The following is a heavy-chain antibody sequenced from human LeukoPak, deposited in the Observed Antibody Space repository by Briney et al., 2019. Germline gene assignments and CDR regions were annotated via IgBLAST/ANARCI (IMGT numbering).Heavy chain of an antibody. D-gene: IGHD6-6*01. CDR2: LNWNGGRT. V-gene: IGHV3-20*04. J-gene: IGHJ4*02. CDR3: AREISISIAARGGFDY. CDR1: GFTFDDYG. Sequence: GGSLRLSCAASGFTFDDYGMSWVRQAPGKGLEWVSNLNWNGGRTGYADSVKGRFTISRDNAKNSLYLQMNSLRAEDTALYYCAREISISIAARGGFDYWGQGTLVTVSS.